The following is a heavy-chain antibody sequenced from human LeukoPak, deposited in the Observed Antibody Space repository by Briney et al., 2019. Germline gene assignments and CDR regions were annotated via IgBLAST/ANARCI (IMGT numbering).Heavy chain of an antibody. D-gene: IGHD6-19*01. Sequence: GGSLEISWKGSGFHFTSYWISRVRQVPGEGLEGMGRIDPSDSYTNYSPSFQGHVTISADKSLSTAYLQWSSLKASDTAMYYCARDTVAGAFSWGQGTLVTVSS. J-gene: IGHJ4*02. CDR3: ARDTVAGAFS. V-gene: IGHV5-10-1*01. CDR1: GFHFTSYW. CDR2: IDPSDSYT.